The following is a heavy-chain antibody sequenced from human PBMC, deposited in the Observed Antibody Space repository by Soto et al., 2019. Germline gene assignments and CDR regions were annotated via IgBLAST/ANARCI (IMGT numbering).Heavy chain of an antibody. J-gene: IGHJ1*01. V-gene: IGHV1-69*01. Sequence: QVQLVQSGAEVKKPGSSVKVPCKASGGTFSSYAISWVRQAPGQGLEWMGGIIPIFGTANYAQKFQGRVTITADESTSTAYMELSSLRSEDTAVYYCARGSIYCGGDCYYFQHWGQGTLVTVSS. CDR2: IIPIFGTA. CDR3: ARGSIYCGGDCYYFQH. D-gene: IGHD2-21*02. CDR1: GGTFSSYA.